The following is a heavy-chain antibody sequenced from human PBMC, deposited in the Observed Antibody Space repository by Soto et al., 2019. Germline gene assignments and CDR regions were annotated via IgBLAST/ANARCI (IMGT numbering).Heavy chain of an antibody. V-gene: IGHV3-7*01. CDR3: AAGSPPDY. Sequence: EVQLVESGGVLVQPGGSLRVSCAASGFTFSTSWMNWVRQAPGKGLEWVANINGDGSEEYYVDSVRGRFTISRDNVKNSLFRQMNSLRAEDTAVYYCAAGSPPDYWGKGTLVTVSS. CDR1: GFTFSTSW. J-gene: IGHJ4*02. CDR2: INGDGSEE.